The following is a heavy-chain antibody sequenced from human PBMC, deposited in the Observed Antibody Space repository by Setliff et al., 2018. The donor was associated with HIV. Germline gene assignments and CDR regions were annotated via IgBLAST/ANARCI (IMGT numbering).Heavy chain of an antibody. J-gene: IGHJ6*03. CDR1: GGSISGNYY. V-gene: IGHV4-31*03. Sequence: SETLSLTCTVTGGSISGNYYWTWIRQHPGKGLEWIGYFYYRGTTYYTPSLKSRVTISVDSSKNQLSLKLTSVTAADTAVYYCARGNIDYWTGYYSRSGYFYYMDVWGRGTTVTVSS. D-gene: IGHD3-3*01. CDR2: FYYRGTT. CDR3: ARGNIDYWTGYYSRSGYFYYMDV.